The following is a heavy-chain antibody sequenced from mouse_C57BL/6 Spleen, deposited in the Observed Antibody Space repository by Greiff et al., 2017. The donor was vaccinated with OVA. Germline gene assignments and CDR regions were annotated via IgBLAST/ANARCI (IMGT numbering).Heavy chain of an antibody. CDR1: GYAFTSYW. D-gene: IGHD1-1*01. CDR3: ARACYYGSSSPEFDY. V-gene: IGHV1-80*01. J-gene: IGHJ3*01. CDR2: IYPGDGDT. Sequence: VQLQQPGAELVKPGASVKISCKASGYAFTSYWMNWVKQRPGQGLEWIGKIYPGDGDTNYNEKFKGKATLTVDKSSSTAYMQLRSLTTEDSADYFCARACYYGSSSPEFDYWGQGTLVTVSA.